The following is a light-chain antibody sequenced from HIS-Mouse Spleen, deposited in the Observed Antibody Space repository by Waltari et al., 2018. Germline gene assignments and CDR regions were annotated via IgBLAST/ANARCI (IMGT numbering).Light chain of an antibody. CDR1: QSVLYSSNNKNY. V-gene: IGKV4-1*01. CDR3: QQYGSSPWT. CDR2: WAS. Sequence: DIVMTQSPDSLAVSLGERATINCKSSQSVLYSSNNKNYLAWYQQKPGQPPKLLNYWASTPESGVPDRFSGSGSGTDCALTISRLEPEDFAVYYCQQYGSSPWTFGQGTKVEIK. J-gene: IGKJ1*01.